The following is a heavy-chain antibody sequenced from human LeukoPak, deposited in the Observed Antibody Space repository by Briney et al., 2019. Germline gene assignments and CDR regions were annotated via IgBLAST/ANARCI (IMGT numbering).Heavy chain of an antibody. Sequence: GGSLRLSCAASGFTFSNYGMHWVRQAPGKGLEWVALIWHDGSNKYYADSVKGRFAISRDNAKNSLYLQMNSLRAEDTAVYYCARIGYSSSSLDYWGQGTLVTVSS. D-gene: IGHD6-6*01. CDR3: ARIGYSSSSLDY. CDR2: IWHDGSNK. V-gene: IGHV3-33*01. J-gene: IGHJ4*02. CDR1: GFTFSNYG.